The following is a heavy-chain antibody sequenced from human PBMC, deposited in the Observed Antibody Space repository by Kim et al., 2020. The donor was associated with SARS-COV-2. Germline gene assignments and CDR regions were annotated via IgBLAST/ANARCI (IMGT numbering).Heavy chain of an antibody. D-gene: IGHD6-19*01. CDR1: GGSISSSSYY. J-gene: IGHJ6*02. CDR2: IYYSGST. CDR3: ARTVDSGWYNYYYGMDV. Sequence: SETLSLTCTVSGGSISSSSYYWGWIRQPPGKGLEWIGSIYYSGSTYYNPSLKSRVTISVDTSKNQFSLKLSSVTAADTAVYYCARTVDSGWYNYYYGMDVWGQGTTVTVSS. V-gene: IGHV4-39*01.